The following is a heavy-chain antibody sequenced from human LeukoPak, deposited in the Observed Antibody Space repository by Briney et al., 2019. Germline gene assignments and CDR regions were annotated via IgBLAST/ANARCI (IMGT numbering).Heavy chain of an antibody. CDR1: GFTFSSYS. J-gene: IGHJ3*02. CDR2: ISSSSYI. Sequence: PGGSLRLSCAASGFTFSSYSMNWVRQAPGKGLEWVSSISSSSYIYYADSVKGRFTISRDNAKNSLYLQMNSLRAEDTAVYYCARGDYYDSSGYLAIYAFDIWGQGTMVTVSS. V-gene: IGHV3-21*01. CDR3: ARGDYYDSSGYLAIYAFDI. D-gene: IGHD3-22*01.